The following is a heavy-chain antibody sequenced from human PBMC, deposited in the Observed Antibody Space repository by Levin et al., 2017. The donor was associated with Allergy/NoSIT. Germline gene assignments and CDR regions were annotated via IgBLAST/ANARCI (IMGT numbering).Heavy chain of an antibody. J-gene: IGHJ4*02. CDR2: INWNGGST. V-gene: IGHV3-20*04. Sequence: SSETLSLTCAASGFTFDDYGMSWVRQAPGKGLEWVSGINWNGGSTGYADSVKGRFTISRDNAKNSLYLQMNSLRAEDTALYYCARWDFGVGELFDYWGQGTLVTVSS. CDR3: ARWDFGVGELFDY. CDR1: GFTFDDYG. D-gene: IGHD3-10*01.